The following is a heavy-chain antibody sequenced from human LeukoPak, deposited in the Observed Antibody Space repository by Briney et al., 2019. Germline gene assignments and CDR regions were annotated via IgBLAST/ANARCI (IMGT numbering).Heavy chain of an antibody. CDR3: AREDSSGLDY. V-gene: IGHV3-48*03. J-gene: IGHJ4*02. Sequence: GGSLRLSCAASGFTFSSYEMNWVRQAPGKGLEWVSSSSGSTIYYADSVKGRLTISRDNAKNSLYLQMNSLRAEDTAIYYCAREDSSGLDYWGQGTLVTVSS. CDR1: GFTFSSYE. CDR2: SSSGSTI. D-gene: IGHD6-19*01.